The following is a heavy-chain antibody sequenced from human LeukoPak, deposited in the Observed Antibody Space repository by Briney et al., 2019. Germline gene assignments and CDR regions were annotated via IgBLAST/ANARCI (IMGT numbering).Heavy chain of an antibody. CDR3: ARGYCTSTTCYMYNWLDP. V-gene: IGHV1-69*02. CDR2: IIPFIGVT. Sequence: GASVKVSCKASGDTFSSHTINWVRQAPGQGLEWMGRIIPFIGVTKYAQKFQARVTTTADKSTSTAYMELSSLKSEDTAVYYCARGYCTSTTCYMYNWLDPWGQGTLVTVSS. J-gene: IGHJ5*02. CDR1: GDTFSSHT. D-gene: IGHD2-2*02.